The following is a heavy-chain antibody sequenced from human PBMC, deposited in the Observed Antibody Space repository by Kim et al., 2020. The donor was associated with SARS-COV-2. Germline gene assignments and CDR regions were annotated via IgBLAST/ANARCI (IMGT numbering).Heavy chain of an antibody. J-gene: IGHJ5*02. V-gene: IGHV3-33*01. CDR1: GFTFSSYG. CDR2: IWYDGSNK. D-gene: IGHD3-3*01. CDR3: ARSRPFWSGYLCCHQENWFDP. Sequence: GGSLRLSCAASGFTFSSYGMHWVRQAPGKGLEWVAVIWYDGSNKYYADSVKGRFTISRDNSKNTLYLQMNSLRAEDTAVYYCARSRPFWSGYLCCHQENWFDPWGQGTLVTVSS.